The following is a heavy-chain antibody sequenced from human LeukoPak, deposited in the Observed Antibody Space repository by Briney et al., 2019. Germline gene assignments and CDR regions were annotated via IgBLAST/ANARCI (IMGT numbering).Heavy chain of an antibody. CDR3: ARDGDSPMVDFDY. CDR2: IFPRNGDT. Sequence: ASVKVSCKPSGYTFTYFYFYWLRQAPGQGLEWVGWIFPRNGDTNYAQKFQDRVTLTRDTSISTAYMELSRLTSDDTAIYYCARDGDSPMVDFDYWGQGTLVTVSS. D-gene: IGHD5-18*01. CDR1: GYTFTYFY. J-gene: IGHJ4*02. V-gene: IGHV1-2*02.